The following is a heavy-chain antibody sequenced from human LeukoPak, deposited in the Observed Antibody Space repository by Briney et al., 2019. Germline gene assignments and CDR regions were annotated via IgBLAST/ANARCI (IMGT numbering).Heavy chain of an antibody. J-gene: IGHJ4*02. V-gene: IGHV3-23*01. CDR2: ITGNGDRS. CDR3: AKEAPHTAVLIALPEWNYIDS. CDR1: GFTFSSYA. D-gene: IGHD2-21*01. Sequence: GGSLRLSCAASGFTFSSYAMSWVRQAPGKGLEWVSVITGNGDRSFYADSVKGRFTVSRDFFTSTLDLQMTSLRAEDTAVYYCAKEAPHTAVLIALPEWNYIDSWGRGILVSVSS.